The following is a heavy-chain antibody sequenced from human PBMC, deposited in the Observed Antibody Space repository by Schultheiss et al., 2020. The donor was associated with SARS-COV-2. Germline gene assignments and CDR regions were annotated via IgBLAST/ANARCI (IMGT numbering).Heavy chain of an antibody. Sequence: SGPTLVKPTETLTLTCTVSGFSLSTSGVGVGWIRQPPGKALEWLALIYWNDDKRYSPSLKSRLTITKDTSKNQVVLTMTNMDPVDTATYYCARIAGYSYSGNAFDIWGQGTMVTVSS. J-gene: IGHJ3*02. CDR2: IYWNDDK. CDR1: GFSLSTSGVG. D-gene: IGHD5-18*01. V-gene: IGHV2-5*01. CDR3: ARIAGYSYSGNAFDI.